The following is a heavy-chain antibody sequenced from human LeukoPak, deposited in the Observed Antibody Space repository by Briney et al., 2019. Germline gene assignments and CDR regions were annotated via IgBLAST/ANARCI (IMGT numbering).Heavy chain of an antibody. Sequence: SETLSLTCAVYGGSFSGYYWSWIRQHPGKGLEWIGYIYYSGSTYYNPSLKSRVTISVDTSKNQFSLKLSSVTAADTAVYYCARYRNYYDSSGSTNWFDPWGQGTLVTVSS. V-gene: IGHV4-31*11. CDR3: ARYRNYYDSSGSTNWFDP. CDR1: GGSFSGYY. J-gene: IGHJ5*02. D-gene: IGHD3-22*01. CDR2: IYYSGST.